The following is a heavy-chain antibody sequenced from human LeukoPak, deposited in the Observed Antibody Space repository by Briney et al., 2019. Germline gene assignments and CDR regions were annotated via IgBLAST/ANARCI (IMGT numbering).Heavy chain of an antibody. CDR3: AKVGGYGSGSYYKSYFDY. Sequence: VGSLSLSCAASKFTFRSFVMNRVRQAAGPGLEWCSAFSGSGAVTSYADSVKGRFTISRDNSKNTLYLQMNSLRAEDTAVYYCAKVGGYGSGSYYKSYFDYWGQGTLVTVSS. CDR1: KFTFRSFV. CDR2: FSGSGAVT. J-gene: IGHJ4*02. D-gene: IGHD3-10*01. V-gene: IGHV3-23*01.